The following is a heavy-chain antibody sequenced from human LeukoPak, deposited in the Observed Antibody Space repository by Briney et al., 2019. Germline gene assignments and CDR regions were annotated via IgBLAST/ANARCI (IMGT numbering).Heavy chain of an antibody. J-gene: IGHJ4*02. V-gene: IGHV3-48*02. Sequence: PGGSLRLSCAASGFTFNTYSMNWVRQAPGKGLEWVSYIRSGSSTIYYADSVKGRFTISRDNAKNSLYLQMNSLRDEDTAVYYCARGNWAFDYWGQGTLVTVSS. CDR3: ARGNWAFDY. CDR2: IRSGSSTI. D-gene: IGHD7-27*01. CDR1: GFTFNTYS.